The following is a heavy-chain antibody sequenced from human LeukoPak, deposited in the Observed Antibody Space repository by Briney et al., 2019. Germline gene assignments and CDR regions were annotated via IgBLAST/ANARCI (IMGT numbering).Heavy chain of an antibody. Sequence: PGGSLRLSCAASGLNFRKSWMTWVRQAPGKGLEWVAVISYDGSNKYYADSVKGRFTISRDNSKNTLYLQMNSLRAEDTAVYYCAKVGLVYYGSGSATYFDYWGQGTLVTVSS. CDR2: ISYDGSNK. CDR1: GLNFRKSW. V-gene: IGHV3-30*18. CDR3: AKVGLVYYGSGSATYFDY. J-gene: IGHJ4*02. D-gene: IGHD3-10*01.